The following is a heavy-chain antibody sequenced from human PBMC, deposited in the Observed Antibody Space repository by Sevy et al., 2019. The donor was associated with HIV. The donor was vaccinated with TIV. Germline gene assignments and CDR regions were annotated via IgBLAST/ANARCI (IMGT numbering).Heavy chain of an antibody. D-gene: IGHD2-15*01. J-gene: IGHJ4*02. CDR3: VRDLSWRFDY. V-gene: IGHV6-1*01. CDR2: TYYRSKWYN. CDR1: GDSISSNSAA. Sequence: SQTLSLTCAISGDSISSNSAAWNWITQSPSRGLEWLGRTYYRSKWYNDYAGSVKSRIVINPDTSKNQFSLQLNSVTPEDTAVYYCVRDLSWRFDYWGLGTLVTVSS.